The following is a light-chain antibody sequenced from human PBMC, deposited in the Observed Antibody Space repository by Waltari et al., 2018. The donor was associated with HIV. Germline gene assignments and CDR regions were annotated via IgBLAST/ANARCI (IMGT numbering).Light chain of an antibody. CDR3: QQTRSLPLT. CDR2: TAS. CDR1: QDINIY. Sequence: DIQMTQSPSSVSASVGDRVTITCRASQDINIYLAWYQQKPGKAPNLLMYTASSLERGVPSRFRGSGSGTEFTLTITNLQPEDIANYFCQQTRSLPLTFGGGTKVEIK. V-gene: IGKV1-12*01. J-gene: IGKJ4*01.